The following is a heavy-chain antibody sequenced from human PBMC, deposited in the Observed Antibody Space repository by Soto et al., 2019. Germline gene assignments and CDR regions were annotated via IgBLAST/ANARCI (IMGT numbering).Heavy chain of an antibody. CDR1: GGSISSGDYY. D-gene: IGHD6-6*01. J-gene: IGHJ5*02. CDR2: IYYSGST. Sequence: SSETLSLTCTVSGGSISSGDYYWSWIRQPPGKGLEWIGYIYYSGSTYYNPSLKSRVTISVDTSKNQFSLKLSSVTAADTAVYYCARGEASSIGFDPWGQGTLVTVSS. V-gene: IGHV4-30-4*01. CDR3: ARGEASSIGFDP.